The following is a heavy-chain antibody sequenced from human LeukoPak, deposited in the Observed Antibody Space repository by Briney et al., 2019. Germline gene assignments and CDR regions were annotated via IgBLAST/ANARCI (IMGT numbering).Heavy chain of an antibody. V-gene: IGHV3-15*01. D-gene: IGHD6-19*01. CDR3: TTSPQWLEN. CDR1: GFSFSHAW. J-gene: IGHJ4*02. CDR2: IQSETDGGTT. Sequence: PGGSLRLSCAASGFSFSHAWMTWVRQALGKGLEWIGRIQSETDGGTTDYAAPVKGRFTISRDDSKNMLYLQMNSLKNEDTAVYYCTTSPQWLENWGQGTLVTVSP.